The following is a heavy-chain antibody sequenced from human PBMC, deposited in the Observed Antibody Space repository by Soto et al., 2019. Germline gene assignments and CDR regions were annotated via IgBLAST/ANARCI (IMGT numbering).Heavy chain of an antibody. CDR2: INSDGSST. J-gene: IGHJ4*02. Sequence: GGSLRLSCAASGFTFSSYWMHWVRQAPGKGLVWVSRINSDGSSTSYADSVKGRFTSSRDNAKNTLYLQMNSLRAEDTAVYYCASYYDSSGYYGYWGQGTLVTVSS. CDR1: GFTFSSYW. CDR3: ASYYDSSGYYGY. V-gene: IGHV3-74*01. D-gene: IGHD3-22*01.